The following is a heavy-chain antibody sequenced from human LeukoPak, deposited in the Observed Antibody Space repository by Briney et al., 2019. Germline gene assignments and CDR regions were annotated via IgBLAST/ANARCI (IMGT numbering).Heavy chain of an antibody. CDR1: GFTFSSYS. V-gene: IGHV3-23*01. CDR2: ISGSGGSS. Sequence: GGSLRLSCAASGFTFSSYSMSWVRQAPGKGLEWVSAISGSGGSSYYADSVKGRLTISRDNSKNTLYLQMSSLRGEDTAVYYCAKDWGYYYESSGYYHFDYWGQGTLVTVSS. D-gene: IGHD3-22*01. CDR3: AKDWGYYYESSGYYHFDY. J-gene: IGHJ4*02.